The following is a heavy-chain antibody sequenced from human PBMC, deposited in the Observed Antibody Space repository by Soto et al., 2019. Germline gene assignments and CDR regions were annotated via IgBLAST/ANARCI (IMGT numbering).Heavy chain of an antibody. CDR3: ARRPDYYDSRGFDY. CDR1: GFTFSYYG. CDR2: INAGNGNT. Sequence: GASVKVSCKASGFTFSYYGIHWVRQAPGQRLEWMGLINAGNGNTKYSQKFQGRVTMTTDTSTSTAYMELRSLRSDDTVVYYCARRPDYYDSRGFDYWGQGTLVTVSS. J-gene: IGHJ4*02. V-gene: IGHV1-3*01. D-gene: IGHD3-22*01.